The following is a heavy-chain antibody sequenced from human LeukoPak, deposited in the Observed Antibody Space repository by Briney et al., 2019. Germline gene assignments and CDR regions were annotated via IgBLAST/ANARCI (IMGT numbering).Heavy chain of an antibody. Sequence: SETLSLTCTVSGGSISSGGYYWSWIRQHPGKGLEWIGYIYYSGSTYYNPSLKSRVTISVDTSKNQFSLKLSSVTAADTAAYYCARFPFGYDYVWGSYRHTPGRFDPWGQGTLVTVSS. J-gene: IGHJ5*02. CDR2: IYYSGST. V-gene: IGHV4-31*03. D-gene: IGHD3-16*02. CDR1: GGSISSGGYY. CDR3: ARFPFGYDYVWGSYRHTPGRFDP.